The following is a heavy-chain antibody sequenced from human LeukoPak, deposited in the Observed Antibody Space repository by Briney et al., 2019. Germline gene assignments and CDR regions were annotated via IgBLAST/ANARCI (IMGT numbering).Heavy chain of an antibody. J-gene: IGHJ5*02. V-gene: IGHV4-39*07. CDR3: ARDQDCSSTSCYYNWFDP. CDR2: IYYSGST. CDR1: GGSISSSSYY. D-gene: IGHD2-2*01. Sequence: SETLSLTCTVSGGSISSSSYYWGWIRQPPGKGLEWIGSIYYSGSTYYNPSLKSRVTISVDTSKNQFSLKLSSVTAADTAVYYCARDQDCSSTSCYYNWFDPWGQGTLVTVSS.